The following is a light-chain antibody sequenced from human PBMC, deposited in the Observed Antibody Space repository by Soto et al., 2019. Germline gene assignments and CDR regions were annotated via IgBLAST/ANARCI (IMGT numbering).Light chain of an antibody. Sequence: QSVLTQPASVSGSPGQSITISCTGTSSDVGSYNLVSWYQQHPGKAPKLMIYEGSKRPSGVSNRFSGSKSGNTASLTISGLPAEDEADYYCCSYAGSSTVVFGTGTKLTVL. CDR1: SSDVGSYNL. CDR3: CSYAGSSTVV. J-gene: IGLJ1*01. V-gene: IGLV2-23*03. CDR2: EGS.